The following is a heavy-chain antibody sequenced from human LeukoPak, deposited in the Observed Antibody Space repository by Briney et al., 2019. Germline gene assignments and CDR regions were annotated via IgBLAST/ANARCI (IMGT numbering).Heavy chain of an antibody. CDR2: ISGSGDST. J-gene: IGHJ6*02. Sequence: GGSLRLSCAASGFTFSNYAITWVRQAPGKGLEWVSTISGSGDSTHYADSVRGRFTVSRDNSKNTLYVQMNSLRAEDTAVYYCARGIQYCSSTSCYADGMDVWGQGTTVTVSS. CDR3: ARGIQYCSSTSCYADGMDV. V-gene: IGHV3-23*01. CDR1: GFTFSNYA. D-gene: IGHD2-2*01.